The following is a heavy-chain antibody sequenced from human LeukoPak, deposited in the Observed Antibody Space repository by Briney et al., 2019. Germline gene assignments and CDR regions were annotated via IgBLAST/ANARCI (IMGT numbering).Heavy chain of an antibody. CDR1: GFVFSSYA. CDR2: LRGDGET. J-gene: IGHJ4*02. V-gene: IGHV3-23*01. CDR3: AKASRVSDADAVL. D-gene: IGHD3-10*01. Sequence: GGSLRLSCAASGFVFSSYAMSWVRQTPARGLEWVSSLRGDGETFYADSVKGRFTLSRDDSRNTVYFQLNNLRVEDTAIYYCAKASRVSDADAVLWGQGILVTVSS.